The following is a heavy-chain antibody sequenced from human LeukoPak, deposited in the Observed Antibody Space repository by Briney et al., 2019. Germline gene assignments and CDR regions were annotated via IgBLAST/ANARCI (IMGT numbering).Heavy chain of an antibody. CDR1: GGSISSSDHY. CDR3: ARQRRWIQQI. Sequence: SETLSLTCTVSGGSISSSDHYWGWIRQYPGMGLEGIGSIYYRGTTYYNPSLKSRVTISVDTSKNQFSLKLSSVTAADTAVYYCARQRRWIQQIWGQGTLVTVSS. J-gene: IGHJ4*02. V-gene: IGHV4-39*01. D-gene: IGHD5-24*01. CDR2: IYYRGTT.